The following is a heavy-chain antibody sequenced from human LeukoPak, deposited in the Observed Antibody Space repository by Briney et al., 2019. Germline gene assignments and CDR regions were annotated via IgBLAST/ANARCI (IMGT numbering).Heavy chain of an antibody. CDR2: IYTSGST. CDR1: GGSISSGSYY. J-gene: IGHJ5*02. V-gene: IGHV4-61*02. CDR3: ARSDIVVVPAANLPWGIDP. Sequence: SQTLSLTCTVSGGSISSGSYYWSWIRQPAGKGLEWIGRIYTSGSTNYNPSLKSRVTISVDTSKNQFSLKLSSVTAADTAVYYCARSDIVVVPAANLPWGIDPWGQGTLVTVSS. D-gene: IGHD2-2*01.